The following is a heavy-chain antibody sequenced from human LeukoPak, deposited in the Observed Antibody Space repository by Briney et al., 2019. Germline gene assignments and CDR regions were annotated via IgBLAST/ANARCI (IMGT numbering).Heavy chain of an antibody. J-gene: IGHJ4*02. V-gene: IGHV4-34*01. D-gene: IGHD2-2*01. Sequence: SETLSLTCAVYGGSFSGYYWSWIRQPPGKGLEWIGEINHSGSTNYNPSLKSRVTISVDTSKNQFSLKLSSVTAADTAVYYCARGPAYCSSTSCYSLYSVDYCGQGTLVTVSS. CDR3: ARGPAYCSSTSCYSLYSVDY. CDR1: GGSFSGYY. CDR2: INHSGST.